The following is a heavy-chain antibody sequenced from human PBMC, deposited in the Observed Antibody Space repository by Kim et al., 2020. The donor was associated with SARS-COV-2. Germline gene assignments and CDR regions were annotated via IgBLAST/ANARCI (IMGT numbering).Heavy chain of an antibody. D-gene: IGHD3-3*01. CDR1: GYTFMRSG. CDR2: ISASKGYT. J-gene: IGHJ4*02. Sequence: ASVKVSCKTSGYTFMRSGITWVRQATGQGFEWMGWISASKGYTKYAQTFQDRVTMTTDTSTSTAYLELRSLRSDDTAVYYCARDLGWEVPDYFDYWGQGT. V-gene: IGHV1-18*04. CDR3: ARDLGWEVPDYFDY.